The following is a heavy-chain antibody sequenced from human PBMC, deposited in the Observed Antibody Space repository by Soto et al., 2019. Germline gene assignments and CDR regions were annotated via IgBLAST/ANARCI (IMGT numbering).Heavy chain of an antibody. CDR1: GGSINSYY. D-gene: IGHD2-15*01. J-gene: IGHJ1*01. CDR2: IYYTGST. V-gene: IGHV4-59*08. Sequence: SETLSLTCTVSGGSINSYYWSWIRQPPGKGLEWIGQIYYTGSTNYNPSLKGRVTISVDTSKNQFSLKLSSVTAADTAVYYCASLVYCSGGSCYSGSYFQHWGQGTLVTVSS. CDR3: ASLVYCSGGSCYSGSYFQH.